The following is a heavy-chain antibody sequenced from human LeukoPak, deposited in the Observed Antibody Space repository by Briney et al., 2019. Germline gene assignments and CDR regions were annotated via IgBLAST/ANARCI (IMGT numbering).Heavy chain of an antibody. CDR1: GFTFSSYG. V-gene: IGHV3-30*02. CDR3: AKDDQPGDWNDGTCFDY. J-gene: IGHJ4*02. D-gene: IGHD1-1*01. CDR2: IRYDGSNK. Sequence: GGSLRLSCAASGFTFSSYGMHWVRQAPGKGLEWVAFIRYDGSNKYYADSVKGRFTISRDNSKNTLYLQMNSLRAEDTAVYYCAKDDQPGDWNDGTCFDYWGQGTLVTVSS.